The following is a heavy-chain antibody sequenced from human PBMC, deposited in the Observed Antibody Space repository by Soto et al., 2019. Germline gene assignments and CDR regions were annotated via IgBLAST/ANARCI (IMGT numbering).Heavy chain of an antibody. J-gene: IGHJ4*02. CDR3: TRGPRVSSTGTGAH. CDR1: GFTFIAYW. CDR2: ISDDGSTT. Sequence: WGSLRLSCEVSGFTFIAYWMHCFRQFPGKGLIWVSRISDDGSTTTYADSVKGRFTISRDNAKNTLYLQMNSLRADDTGLYYCTRGPRVSSTGTGAHWGQGTLVTVSS. V-gene: IGHV3-74*01. D-gene: IGHD1-1*01.